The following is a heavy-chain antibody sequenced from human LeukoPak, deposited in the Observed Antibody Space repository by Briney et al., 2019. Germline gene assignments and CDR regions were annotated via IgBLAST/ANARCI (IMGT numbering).Heavy chain of an antibody. J-gene: IGHJ6*02. CDR1: GGSFSGYY. D-gene: IGHD3-10*01. Sequence: SETLSLTCAVYGGSFSGYYWSWIRQPPGKGLEWIGEINHSGSTNYNPSLKSRVTISVDTSKNQFSLKLSSVTAADTAVYYCASYGSGSYYAYYCGMDVWGQGTTVTVSS. CDR3: ASYGSGSYYAYYCGMDV. CDR2: INHSGST. V-gene: IGHV4-34*01.